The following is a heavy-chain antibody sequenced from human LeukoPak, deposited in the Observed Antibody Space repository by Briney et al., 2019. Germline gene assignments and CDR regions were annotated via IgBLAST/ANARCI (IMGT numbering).Heavy chain of an antibody. J-gene: IGHJ3*02. CDR1: GGSVSSGDYY. V-gene: IGHV4-30-4*01. Sequence: SETLSLTCTVSGGSVSSGDYYWSWIRQPPGKGLEWIGYIYYSGSTYYNPSLKSRISISVDTSKNQFSLKLSSVTAADTALYYCARGITRRRTFDIWGQGTMVTVSP. D-gene: IGHD3-10*01. CDR3: ARGITRRRTFDI. CDR2: IYYSGST.